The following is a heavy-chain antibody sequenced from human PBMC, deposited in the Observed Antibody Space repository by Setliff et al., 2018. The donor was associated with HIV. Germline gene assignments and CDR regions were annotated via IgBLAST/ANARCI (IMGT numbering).Heavy chain of an antibody. V-gene: IGHV4-4*09. CDR1: GDSISSYF. Sequence: SETLSLTCTVSGDSISSYFWSWIRQSPGKGLEWIGFRSTTGSTNYNPSLRSRVTISVDTSKNQFSLRLTPVTAADTAVYYCARGLSFYDPGGFDYWGQGTLVTVSS. CDR2: RSTTGST. D-gene: IGHD3-22*01. CDR3: ARGLSFYDPGGFDY. J-gene: IGHJ4*02.